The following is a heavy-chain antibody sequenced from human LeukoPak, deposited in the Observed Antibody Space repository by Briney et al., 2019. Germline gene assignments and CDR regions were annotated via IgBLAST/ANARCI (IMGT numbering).Heavy chain of an antibody. V-gene: IGHV4-39*01. CDR2: IYYSGST. D-gene: IGHD2-2*01. CDR3: ARRGYCSSTSCYEYWFDP. Sequence: SETLSLTCAFSGVAVTDNFWTWIRQPPGKGLEWIGIIYYSGSTYYNPSLKSRLTISVDTSKNQFSLKLSSVTATDTAVYYCARRGYCSSTSCYEYWFDPWGQGTLVTVSS. CDR1: GVAVTDNF. J-gene: IGHJ5*02.